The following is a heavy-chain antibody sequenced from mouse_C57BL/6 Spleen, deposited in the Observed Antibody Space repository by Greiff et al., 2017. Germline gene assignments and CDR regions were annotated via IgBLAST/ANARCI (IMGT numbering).Heavy chain of an antibody. J-gene: IGHJ1*03. V-gene: IGHV5-16*01. CDR1: GFTFSDYY. CDR3: ARDHRYFDV. Sequence: EVMLVESEGGLVQPGSSMKLSCTASGFTFSDYYMAWVRQVPEKGLEWVANINYDGSSTYYLDSLKSRFIISRDNAKNILYLQMSSLKSEDTATYYCARDHRYFDVWGTGTTVTVSS. CDR2: INYDGSST.